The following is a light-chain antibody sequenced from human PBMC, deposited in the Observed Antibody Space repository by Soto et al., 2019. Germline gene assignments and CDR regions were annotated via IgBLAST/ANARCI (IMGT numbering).Light chain of an antibody. Sequence: QSALTQPDSVSLSPGQSITISCTGTSSDIGGYDYVSLYQQRPGKAPKLMIYEVRYRPSGVSNRFSGSKSGNTASLTISGLQAEDEAVYYCCSYTRTSNHYFFGSGTKVTVL. CDR1: SSDIGGYDY. CDR2: EVR. J-gene: IGLJ1*01. V-gene: IGLV2-14*01. CDR3: CSYTRTSNHYF.